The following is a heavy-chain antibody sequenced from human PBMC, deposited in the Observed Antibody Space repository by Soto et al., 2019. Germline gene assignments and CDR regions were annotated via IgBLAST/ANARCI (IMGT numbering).Heavy chain of an antibody. V-gene: IGHV4-39*01. CDR3: AQVKELVGAYNWFDL. CDR1: GGSIINTNYY. D-gene: IGHD6-6*01. CDR2: IYFSGSP. Sequence: PSETLSLTCTVSGGSIINTNYYWGWVRQPPGKGLECIGSIYFSGSPYYNPSLKSRVTISVDTSKNQFSLKLSSVTAADTAVYYCAQVKELVGAYNWFDLWGQGTLVTVSS. J-gene: IGHJ5*02.